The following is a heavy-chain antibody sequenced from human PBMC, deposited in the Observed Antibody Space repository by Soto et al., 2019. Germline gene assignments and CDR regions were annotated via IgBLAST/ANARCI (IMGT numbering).Heavy chain of an antibody. J-gene: IGHJ6*02. Sequence: QVQLQESGPGLVKPSETLSLTCTVSAGSISGYYWNWIRQSPGKGLEWIGCIHRSGTTNYNPSLKIRFTISVDKSKSHFSLRLNSVIAADTAVYYCAGDSYGVDVWGQGTTVTVSS. CDR1: AGSISGYY. V-gene: IGHV4-59*08. CDR2: IHRSGTT. CDR3: AGDSYGVDV.